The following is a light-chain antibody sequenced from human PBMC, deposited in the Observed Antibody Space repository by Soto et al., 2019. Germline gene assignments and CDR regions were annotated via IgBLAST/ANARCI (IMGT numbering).Light chain of an antibody. V-gene: IGLV2-14*03. CDR2: DVS. CDR1: SSDVGGYNY. CDR3: SSYTTSNPRQIV. J-gene: IGLJ1*01. Sequence: QSVLTQPASVSGSPGQSITISCTGTSSDVGGYNYVSWYQHHPGKAPKLIIYDVSNRPSGVSIRFSGSKSDNTASLTISGLQPEDEADYHCSSYTTSNPRQIVSGTGTKVTDL.